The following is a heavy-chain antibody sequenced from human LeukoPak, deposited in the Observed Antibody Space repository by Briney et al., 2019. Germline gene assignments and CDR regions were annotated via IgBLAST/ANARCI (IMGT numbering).Heavy chain of an antibody. Sequence: SETLSLTCAVSGSSISSISSNNWAWIRQPPGKGLELIAAIHYSGSTYYNPSFMSRVTISVDTSKNQFSLKLRSLTATDTAVYYCARLPTGYPNWFDTWGQGILVTVSS. J-gene: IGHJ5*02. CDR1: GSSISSISSNN. CDR2: IHYSGST. V-gene: IGHV4-39*01. CDR3: ARLPTGYPNWFDT. D-gene: IGHD5-18*01.